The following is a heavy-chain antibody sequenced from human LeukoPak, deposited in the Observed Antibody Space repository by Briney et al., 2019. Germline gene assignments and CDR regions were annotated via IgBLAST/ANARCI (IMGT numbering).Heavy chain of an antibody. CDR3: ARERVGATGMGLDY. D-gene: IGHD1-26*01. J-gene: IGHJ4*02. Sequence: SETLSLTCAVYGGSFSGYYWSWIRQPPGKGLEWIGEINHSGSTNYNPSLKSRVTISVDTSKNQFSLKLSSVTAVDTAVYYCARERVGATGMGLDYWGQGTLVTVSS. CDR1: GGSFSGYY. CDR2: INHSGST. V-gene: IGHV4-34*01.